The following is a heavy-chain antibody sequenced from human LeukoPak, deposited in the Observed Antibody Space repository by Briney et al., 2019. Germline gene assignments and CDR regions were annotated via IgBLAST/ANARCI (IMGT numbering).Heavy chain of an antibody. V-gene: IGHV3-30*18. Sequence: PGGSLRLSCAASGFTFSSYGMHWVRQAPGKGLEWVAVISYDGSNKYYADSVKGRFTISRDNSKNTLYLQMNSLRAEDTAVYYCAKDALRITIFGVVSYATYYYYYGMDVWGQGTTVTVSS. CDR3: AKDALRITIFGVVSYATYYYYYGMDV. CDR2: ISYDGSNK. D-gene: IGHD3-3*01. CDR1: GFTFSSYG. J-gene: IGHJ6*02.